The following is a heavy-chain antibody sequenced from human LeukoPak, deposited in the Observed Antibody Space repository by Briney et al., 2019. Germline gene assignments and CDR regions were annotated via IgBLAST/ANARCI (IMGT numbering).Heavy chain of an antibody. CDR1: GFTFSNYA. V-gene: IGHV3-23*01. Sequence: PGGSLRLSCAASGFTFSNYAMSWVRQAPGQGLEWVSSVSDSNGSTYYADSVKGRFTISRDNSKNRLYLQMNSLRAEDTAVYYCARTIVPAAPLDYWGQGTLVTVSS. CDR2: VSDSNGST. J-gene: IGHJ4*02. D-gene: IGHD2-2*01. CDR3: ARTIVPAAPLDY.